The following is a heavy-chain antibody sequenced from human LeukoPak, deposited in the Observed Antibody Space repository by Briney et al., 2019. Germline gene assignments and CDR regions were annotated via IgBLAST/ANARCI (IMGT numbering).Heavy chain of an antibody. CDR2: IWYDGSNK. Sequence: PGGSLRLSCAASGFTASSNYMSWVRQAPGKGLEWVAVIWYDGSNKYYADSVKGRFTISRDNSKNTLYLQMNSLRAEDTAVYYCARDRYWLVHAFDIWGQGTMVTVSS. CDR1: GFTASSNY. D-gene: IGHD6-19*01. CDR3: ARDRYWLVHAFDI. V-gene: IGHV3-33*08. J-gene: IGHJ3*02.